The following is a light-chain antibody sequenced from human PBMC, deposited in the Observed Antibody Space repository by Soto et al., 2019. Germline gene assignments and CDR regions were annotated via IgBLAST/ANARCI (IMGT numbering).Light chain of an antibody. Sequence: EIVMTQSPATLSVSAGERATLSCRASQTVNTNLAWYQQKPGQAPRLLIYYASSRGTGIPARFSGSGSGTEFTLTISSLQSEDFAVYYCQQYNNWPLTFGGGTKVEIK. CDR2: YAS. V-gene: IGKV3-15*01. CDR1: QTVNTN. CDR3: QQYNNWPLT. J-gene: IGKJ4*01.